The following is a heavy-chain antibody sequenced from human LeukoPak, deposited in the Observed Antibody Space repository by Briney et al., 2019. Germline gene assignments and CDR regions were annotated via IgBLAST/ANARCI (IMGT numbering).Heavy chain of an antibody. CDR2: ISASDGTT. D-gene: IGHD4-17*01. CDR3: AGCGAAVTTHFSH. J-gene: IGHJ4*02. V-gene: IGHV1-18*01. Sequence: GASVQVSCKASGYSFSIYGITWARQAPGQGLEYLGWISASDGTTNYAQKVQDRVTMTTDTSTSTAYLELRSPRSEDTAVYYCAGCGAAVTTHFSHWGQGTLVTVSS. CDR1: GYSFSIYG.